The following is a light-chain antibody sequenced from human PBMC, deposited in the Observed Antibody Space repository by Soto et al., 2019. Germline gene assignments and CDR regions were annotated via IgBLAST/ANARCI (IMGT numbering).Light chain of an antibody. CDR3: CSYAGSSTLV. CDR1: SSDVGSYNL. V-gene: IGLV2-23*01. CDR2: EGS. J-gene: IGLJ2*01. Sequence: QSALTQPASVSGSPGQSITISCTGTSSDVGSYNLVSWYQQHPGKAPKLMIYEGSKRPSGVSNRFSGSKSGNTASLTTSGLQAEDEADYYCCSYAGSSTLVFGGGTKVPV.